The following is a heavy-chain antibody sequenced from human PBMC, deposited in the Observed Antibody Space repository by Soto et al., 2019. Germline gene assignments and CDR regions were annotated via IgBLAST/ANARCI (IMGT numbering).Heavy chain of an antibody. CDR2: ISYDGSNK. CDR1: GLTFSSYG. CDR3: AKDSRAGPPDY. Sequence: PGGSLRLSCAASGLTFSSYGMHWVRRAPGKGLEWVAVISYDGSNKYYADSVKGRFTISRDNSKNTLYLQMNSLRAEDTAVYYCAKDSRAGPPDYWGQGTLVTVSS. D-gene: IGHD6-19*01. V-gene: IGHV3-30*18. J-gene: IGHJ4*02.